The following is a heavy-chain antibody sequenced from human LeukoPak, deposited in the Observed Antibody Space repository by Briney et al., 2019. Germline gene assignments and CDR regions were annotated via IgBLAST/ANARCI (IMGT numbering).Heavy chain of an antibody. CDR2: ISSSGSTI. CDR1: GITFSSYE. V-gene: IGHV3-48*03. Sequence: GGSLRLSCAASGITFSSYEMNWVRQAPGKGLEWVSYISSSGSTIYYADSVKGRFTISRDNAKNSLYLQMNSLRAEDTAVYYCAREVSGYYYGMDVWGQGTTVTVSS. D-gene: IGHD1-26*01. CDR3: AREVSGYYYGMDV. J-gene: IGHJ6*02.